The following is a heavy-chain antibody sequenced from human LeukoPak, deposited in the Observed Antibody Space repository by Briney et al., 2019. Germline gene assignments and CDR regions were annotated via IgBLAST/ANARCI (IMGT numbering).Heavy chain of an antibody. CDR3: ASHGLTYSNYFDY. CDR2: IKQDGSEK. CDR1: GFTFSSYW. V-gene: IGHV3-7*01. D-gene: IGHD4-11*01. J-gene: IGHJ4*02. Sequence: GGSLRLSCAASGFTFSSYWMSWVRQAPGKGPEWVANIKQDGSEKYYVDPVKGRFTISRDNAKNSLFLLMNSLRAEDTAVYYCASHGLTYSNYFDYWGQGTLVTVSS.